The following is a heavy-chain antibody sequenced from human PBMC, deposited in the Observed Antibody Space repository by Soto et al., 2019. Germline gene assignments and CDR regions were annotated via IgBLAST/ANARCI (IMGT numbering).Heavy chain of an antibody. Sequence: GASVKVSCKASWGTSSSYAISWVRQAPVQGLEWMGGIIPIFGTANYAQKFQGRVTITADESTSTAYMELSSLRSEDTAVYYCARDSAGIAARPSNYYYYGMDVWGQGTTVTVSS. CDR2: IIPIFGTA. CDR3: ARDSAGIAARPSNYYYYGMDV. D-gene: IGHD6-6*01. J-gene: IGHJ6*02. V-gene: IGHV1-69*13. CDR1: WGTSSSYA.